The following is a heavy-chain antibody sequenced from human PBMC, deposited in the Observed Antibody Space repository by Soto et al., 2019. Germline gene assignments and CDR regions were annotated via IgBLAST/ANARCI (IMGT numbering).Heavy chain of an antibody. V-gene: IGHV3-15*01. CDR2: IKSKTDGGTT. CDR3: TTDTASGGYCSSTSCPNY. D-gene: IGHD2-2*01. CDR1: GFTFSNAW. J-gene: IGHJ4*02. Sequence: GSLRLSCAASGFTFSNAWMSWVRQAPGKGLEWVGRIKSKTDGGTTDYAAPVKGRFTISRDDSKNTLYLQMNSLKTEDTAVYYCTTDTASGGYCSSTSCPNYWGQGTLVTVSS.